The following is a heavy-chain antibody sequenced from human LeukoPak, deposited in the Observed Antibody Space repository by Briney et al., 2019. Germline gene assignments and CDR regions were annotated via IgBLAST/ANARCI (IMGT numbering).Heavy chain of an antibody. J-gene: IGHJ4*02. CDR2: ISGSGGST. CDR3: ARTMVQGVIITSYFDY. D-gene: IGHD3-10*01. V-gene: IGHV3-23*01. Sequence: GGSMRRSCAASGFTFSSYAMSWVRQAPGKGLEWVSAISGSGGSTYYADSVKGRFTISRDNSKNTLYLQMNSLRAEDTAVYYCARTMVQGVIITSYFDYWGQGTLVTVSS. CDR1: GFTFSSYA.